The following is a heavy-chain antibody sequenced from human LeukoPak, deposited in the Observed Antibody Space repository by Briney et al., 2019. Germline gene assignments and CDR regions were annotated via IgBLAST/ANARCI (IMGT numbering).Heavy chain of an antibody. CDR3: ARDLGGYSGPSAY. CDR1: GFTFSDYY. CDR2: ISTSGSTI. V-gene: IGHV3-11*01. D-gene: IGHD5-12*01. J-gene: IGHJ4*02. Sequence: GGSLRLSCAASGFTFSDYYMSWIRQAPGKGLEWVSYISTSGSTIHYADSVKGRFTMSRDNAKSSLHLHMNSLRVEDTAVYYCARDLGGYSGPSAYWGQGTLVSVSS.